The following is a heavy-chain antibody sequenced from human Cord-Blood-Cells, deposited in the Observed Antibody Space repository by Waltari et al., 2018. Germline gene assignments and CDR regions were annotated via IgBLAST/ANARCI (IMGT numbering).Heavy chain of an antibody. CDR1: GYTFHSYY. J-gene: IGHJ4*02. CDR3: ARDKIAAADY. V-gene: IGHV1-46*02. D-gene: IGHD6-13*01. CDR2: INPSGGST. Sequence: QVQLVQSGAEVKKPGASVKGSCKASGYTFHSYYMNWVRQAPGQGLEWMGIINPSGGSTSYAQKFQGRVTMTRDTSTSTVYMELSSLRSEDTAVYYCARDKIAAADYWGQGTLVTVSS.